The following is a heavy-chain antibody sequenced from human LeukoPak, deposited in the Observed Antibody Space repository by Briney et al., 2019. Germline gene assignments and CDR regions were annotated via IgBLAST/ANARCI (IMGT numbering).Heavy chain of an antibody. CDR1: GFTFSSYT. V-gene: IGHV3-48*02. CDR2: ISSGSSSI. D-gene: IGHD3-22*01. Sequence: PGGSLRLSCAASGFTFSSYTMNWVRQAPGKGLEWVSWISSGSSSIYYADSVKGRFTITRDNAKNSLFLQMNSLRDEDTAVYYCARDGDYYDSRGDAFDIWGQGAMVTVAS. CDR3: ARDGDYYDSRGDAFDI. J-gene: IGHJ3*02.